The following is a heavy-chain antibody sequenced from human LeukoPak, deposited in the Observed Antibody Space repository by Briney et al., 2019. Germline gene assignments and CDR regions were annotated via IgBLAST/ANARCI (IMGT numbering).Heavy chain of an antibody. D-gene: IGHD6-13*01. V-gene: IGHV4-34*01. CDR3: ARAYSSSWYFNWFDP. CDR2: IYHSGST. CDR1: GGSFSGYY. Sequence: PSETLSLTCAGYGGSFSGYYWSWIRQPPGKGLEWIGTIYHSGSTYYNASLESRVTISVDTSKNQFSLKLSSVTAADTAVYYCARAYSSSWYFNWFDPWGQGTLVTVSS. J-gene: IGHJ5*02.